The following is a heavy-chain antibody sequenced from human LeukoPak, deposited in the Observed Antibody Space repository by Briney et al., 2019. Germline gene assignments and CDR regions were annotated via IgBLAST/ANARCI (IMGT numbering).Heavy chain of an antibody. J-gene: IGHJ5*02. D-gene: IGHD3-22*01. Sequence: ASVKVSCKVSGYTFTGYYMHWVRQAPGQGLEWMGWINPNSGGTNYAQKFQGRVTMTRDTSISTAYMELSRLRSDDTAVYYCARAYDSRYIPNWFDPWGQGTLVTVSS. CDR1: GYTFTGYY. CDR3: ARAYDSRYIPNWFDP. CDR2: INPNSGGT. V-gene: IGHV1-2*02.